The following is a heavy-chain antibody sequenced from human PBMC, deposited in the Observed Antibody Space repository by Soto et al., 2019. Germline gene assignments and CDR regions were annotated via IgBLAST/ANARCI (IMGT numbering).Heavy chain of an antibody. CDR3: ARDRLVAAALPSDSSDF. D-gene: IGHD6-13*01. CDR1: GGSISSYY. CDR2: IYTSGST. V-gene: IGHV4-4*07. Sequence: ENLSLTCTVSGGSISSYYWSWIRQPAGKGLEWIGRIYTSGSTNYNPSLKSRVTMSVDTSKNQFSLKLSSVTAADTAVYYCARDRLVAAALPSDSSDFWCQGTLVSV. J-gene: IGHJ4*03.